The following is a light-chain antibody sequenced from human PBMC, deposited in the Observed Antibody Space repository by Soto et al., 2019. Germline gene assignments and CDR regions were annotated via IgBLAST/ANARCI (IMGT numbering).Light chain of an antibody. CDR1: QGISSY. CDR2: AAS. CDR3: KQYYSYPWT. Sequence: ANQLTQSLSSPSHSVADRATLTCPASQGISSYLAWYQQKPGKAPKPLIYAASTLQSGVPSRFSGSGSGTDFTLTISCLQSEEFATYYCKQYYSYPWTFGQGTKVDIK. V-gene: IGKV1-8*01. J-gene: IGKJ1*01.